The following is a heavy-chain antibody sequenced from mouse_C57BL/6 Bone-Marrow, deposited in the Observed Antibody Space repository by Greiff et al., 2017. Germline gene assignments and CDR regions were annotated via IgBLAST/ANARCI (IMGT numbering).Heavy chain of an antibody. Sequence: QVQLQQSGAELMKPGASVKLSCKATGYTFTGYWIEWVKQRPGNGLEWIGEILPGSGSTNYNEKFKGKATFTADTSSNTSNMQLRSLTTEDSAIYYCSICVLLTGGTSMDYWGQGTSVTVSS. CDR1: GYTFTGYW. J-gene: IGHJ4*01. CDR2: ILPGSGST. D-gene: IGHD1-1*02. CDR3: SICVLLTGGTSMDY. V-gene: IGHV1-9*01.